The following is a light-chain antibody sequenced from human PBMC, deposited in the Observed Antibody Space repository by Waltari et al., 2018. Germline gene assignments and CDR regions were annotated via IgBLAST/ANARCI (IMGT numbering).Light chain of an antibody. CDR2: RAS. CDR1: RDIANN. V-gene: IGKV1-6*02. CDR3: PQGYDFPCT. Sequence: IQMTQSPSSLSASIGDTVTITCRASRDIANNLNWYQQQSGKAPKLLIYRASSLQSGVPSRFSCIGSGTDFSLTISSLQPEDFATYYCPQGYDFPCTFGRGTKVEIK. J-gene: IGKJ4*01.